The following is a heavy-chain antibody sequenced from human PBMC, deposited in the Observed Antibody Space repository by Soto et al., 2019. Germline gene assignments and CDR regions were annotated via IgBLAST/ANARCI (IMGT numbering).Heavy chain of an antibody. CDR3: ARGDLVPAARYYYYGMDV. V-gene: IGHV4-30-4*01. D-gene: IGHD2-2*01. J-gene: IGHJ6*02. CDR2: IYYSGST. Sequence: QVQLQESGPGLVKPSQTLYLTCTVSGGSISSGDYYWSWIRQPPGKGLEWIGYIYYSGSTYYNPSHKSRFTISVDTSKNQFSLKLSSVTAADTAVYYCARGDLVPAARYYYYGMDVWGQGTTVTVSS. CDR1: GGSISSGDYY.